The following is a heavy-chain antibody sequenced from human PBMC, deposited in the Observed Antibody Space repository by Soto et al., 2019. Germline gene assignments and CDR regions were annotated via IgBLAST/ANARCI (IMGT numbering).Heavy chain of an antibody. CDR3: ARGSINVGAQVNDC. Sequence: PSETLSLTYTVAGDYISDYYWSWIRQFPGKGLEWIGYISNIGGTNYNPSLKSRVTISVYTSKNQFSLRLSSVTAGDTAVYFCARGSINVGAQVNDCWGQGTLVTVSS. CDR1: GDYISDYY. D-gene: IGHD1-26*01. CDR2: ISNIGGT. V-gene: IGHV4-59*01. J-gene: IGHJ4*02.